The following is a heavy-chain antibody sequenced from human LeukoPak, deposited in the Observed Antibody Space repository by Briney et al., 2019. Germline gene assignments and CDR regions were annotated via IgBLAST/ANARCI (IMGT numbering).Heavy chain of an antibody. Sequence: SETLSLTCAVSGASISSNNWWSWVRQPPGKGLEWIGEIYHSGGTNYTPSLKRRVTISIDKSKNQFSLRLTSVTAADTAVYYCTRRTGSRSNWGQGTLVTVDS. J-gene: IGHJ4*02. CDR2: IYHSGGT. CDR1: GASISSNNW. D-gene: IGHD1-26*01. CDR3: TRRTGSRSN. V-gene: IGHV4-4*02.